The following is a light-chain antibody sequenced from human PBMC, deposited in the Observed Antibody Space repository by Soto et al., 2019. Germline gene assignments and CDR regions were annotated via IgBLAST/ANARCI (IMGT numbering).Light chain of an antibody. CDR3: LLYYAGTYV. CDR2: ATS. CDR1: SGAVTSDYF. V-gene: IGLV7-43*01. Sequence: QAVVTQEPSLTVSPGGTATLTCAASSGAVTSDYFPNWFQQKPGQAPRALIYATSIKHSWTPARFSGSLLGGKAALTLSGVQPEDEAEYYCLLYYAGTYVFGTGNKLTVL. J-gene: IGLJ1*01.